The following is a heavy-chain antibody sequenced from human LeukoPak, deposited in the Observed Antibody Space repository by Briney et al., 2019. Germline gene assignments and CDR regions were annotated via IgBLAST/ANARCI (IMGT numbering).Heavy chain of an antibody. D-gene: IGHD2-2*01. Sequence: SETLSLTCAVYGGSFSGYYWSWIRQPPGKGLEWIGEINHSESTNYNPSLKSRVTISVDTYKNQFSLKLSSVTAADAAVYYCARGRRVAVPAAILPYYFDYWGEGTLVTVSS. CDR1: GGSFSGYY. V-gene: IGHV4-34*01. J-gene: IGHJ4*02. CDR2: INHSEST. CDR3: ARGRRVAVPAAILPYYFDY.